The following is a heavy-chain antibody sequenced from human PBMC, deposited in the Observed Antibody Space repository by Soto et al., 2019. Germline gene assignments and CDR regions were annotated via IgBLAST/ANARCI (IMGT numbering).Heavy chain of an antibody. J-gene: IGHJ6*02. CDR1: GGTFSSYT. Sequence: VQLVQSGAEVKKPGSSVTVSCKASGGTFSSYTISWVRQAPGQGLEGMGRIIPILGIANYAQKLPGRVTITADKSTSTGYMELSSLRSEDTAVYYCARDSDRPTYYGMDVWGQGTTVPGSS. CDR3: ARDSDRPTYYGMDV. CDR2: IIPILGIA. D-gene: IGHD6-6*01. V-gene: IGHV1-69*08.